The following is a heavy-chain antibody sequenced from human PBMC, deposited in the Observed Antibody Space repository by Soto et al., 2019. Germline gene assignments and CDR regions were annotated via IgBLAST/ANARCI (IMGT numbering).Heavy chain of an antibody. V-gene: IGHV3-21*01. Sequence: EVQLVESGGGLVKPGGSLRLSCGASGFSFSSYSMNWVRQAPGKGLEWVSSISSSSSYIYYADSVKGRFTIARDNAKNSLYLQMNSLRAQDTAVYYCASDWGQWLDPTYFDYWGQGTLVTVSS. CDR2: ISSSSSYI. CDR3: ASDWGQWLDPTYFDY. D-gene: IGHD6-19*01. J-gene: IGHJ4*02. CDR1: GFSFSSYS.